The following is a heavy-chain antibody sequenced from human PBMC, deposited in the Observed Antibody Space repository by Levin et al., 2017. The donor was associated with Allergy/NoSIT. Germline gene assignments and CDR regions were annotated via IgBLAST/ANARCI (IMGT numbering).Heavy chain of an antibody. CDR3: ARVDSQYAFDI. V-gene: IGHV1-69*02. CDR2: IIPILGIA. Sequence: EASVKVSCKASGGTFSSYTISWVRQAPGQGLEWMGRIIPILGIANYAQKFQGRVTITADKSTSTAYMELSSLRSEDTAVYYCARVDSQYAFDIWGQGTMVTVSS. CDR1: GGTFSSYT. D-gene: IGHD2-21*01. J-gene: IGHJ3*02.